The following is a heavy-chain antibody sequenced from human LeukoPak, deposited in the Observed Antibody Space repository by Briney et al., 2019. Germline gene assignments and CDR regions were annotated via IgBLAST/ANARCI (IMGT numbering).Heavy chain of an antibody. CDR1: GFTFSNYW. CDR2: ICSDGSST. D-gene: IGHD3-22*01. J-gene: IGHJ5*02. CDR3: AKGYYYDSSGYYRSWFDP. V-gene: IGHV3-74*01. Sequence: GSLRLSCAASGFTFSNYWMHWVRQAPGKGLVWVSRICSDGSSTTYADFVKGRFTISRDNAKNTLYLQMNSLRDEDTAVYYCAKGYYYDSSGYYRSWFDPWGQGTVVTVSS.